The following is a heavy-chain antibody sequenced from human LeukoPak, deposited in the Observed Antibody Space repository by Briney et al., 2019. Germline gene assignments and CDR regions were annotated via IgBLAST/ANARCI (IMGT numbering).Heavy chain of an antibody. V-gene: IGHV3-21*01. J-gene: IGHJ4*02. CDR2: ISSSSSYI. Sequence: GGSLRLSCAASGFTFSTYGMSWVRQAPGKGLEWVSSISSSSSYIYYADSVKGRFTISRDNAKNSLYLQMNSLRAEDTAVYYCASGQLGNSFDYWGQGTLVTVSS. CDR1: GFTFSTYG. D-gene: IGHD6-13*01. CDR3: ASGQLGNSFDY.